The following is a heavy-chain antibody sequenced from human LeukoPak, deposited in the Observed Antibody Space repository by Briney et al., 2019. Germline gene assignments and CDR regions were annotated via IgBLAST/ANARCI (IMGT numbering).Heavy chain of an antibody. Sequence: ASVKASCKTSGYSFTDYYMHWVRQASGRGLEWLGWMHPHSDGTNYAQKFQGRVTMTWDTSTSTVYMELRGLTFDDTGVYYCARDGREHQVDRGGYFYDYWGQGSLVTVSS. J-gene: IGHJ4*02. D-gene: IGHD3-10*01. CDR1: GYSFTDYY. CDR2: MHPHSDGT. V-gene: IGHV1-2*02. CDR3: ARDGREHQVDRGGYFYDY.